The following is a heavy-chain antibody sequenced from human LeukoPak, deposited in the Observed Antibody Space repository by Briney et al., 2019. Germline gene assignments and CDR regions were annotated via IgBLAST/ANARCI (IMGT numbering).Heavy chain of an antibody. CDR1: GYTFTNYG. V-gene: IGHV1-18*01. Sequence: ASVKVSCKAFGYTFTNYGITWVRQAPGQGLGWLGWISGDKGNTNYAQEVQGRVTMTTDTSTSTAYMELRSLRPDDTAVYFCARGDWEPFWYWGQGTLVTVSS. D-gene: IGHD1-26*01. CDR3: ARGDWEPFWY. J-gene: IGHJ4*02. CDR2: ISGDKGNT.